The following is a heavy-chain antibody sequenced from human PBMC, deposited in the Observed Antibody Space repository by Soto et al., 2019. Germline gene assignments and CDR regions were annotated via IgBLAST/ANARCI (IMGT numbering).Heavy chain of an antibody. CDR2: INDRGSI. V-gene: IGHV4-34*01. CDR3: ARESHDILAGPPWVWYFDL. CDR1: GGSFSGYY. J-gene: IGHJ2*01. Sequence: QVQLQQWGAGPLRPLETLSLTCGVSGGSFSGYYWAWIRQSPGKGLEWIGAINDRGSINYNPSLKSRGSISVETSKNHYSLNLRSVTAADTAVYYCARESHDILAGPPWVWYFDLWGRGTLVTVSS. D-gene: IGHD3-9*01.